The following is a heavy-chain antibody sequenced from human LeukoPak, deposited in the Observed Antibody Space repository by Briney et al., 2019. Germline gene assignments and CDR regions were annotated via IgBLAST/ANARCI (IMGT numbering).Heavy chain of an antibody. CDR1: GYTFTSYD. D-gene: IGHD3-3*01. CDR2: MSPNSGNT. J-gene: IGHJ1*01. CDR3: AKHIYGVVSIQQ. Sequence: ASVKVSCKASGYTFTSYDINWVRQATGQGLEWMGWMSPNSGNTGYAQKFQGRVTMTRNTSISTAYMELSSLRSEDTAVYYCAKHIYGVVSIQQWGQGTLVTVSS. V-gene: IGHV1-8*01.